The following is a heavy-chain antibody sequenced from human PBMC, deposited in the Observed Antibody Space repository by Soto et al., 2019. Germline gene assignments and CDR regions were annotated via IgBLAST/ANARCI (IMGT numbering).Heavy chain of an antibody. V-gene: IGHV4-4*02. CDR1: SGSISSSNW. D-gene: IGHD3-16*02. Sequence: SETLSLTCAVSSGSISSSNWWSWVRQPPGKGLEWIGEIYHSGSTNYNPSLKSRVTISVDKSKNQFSLKLSSVTAADTAVYYCASSRDYIWGSYRSFDYWGQGTLVTVSS. CDR2: IYHSGST. CDR3: ASSRDYIWGSYRSFDY. J-gene: IGHJ4*02.